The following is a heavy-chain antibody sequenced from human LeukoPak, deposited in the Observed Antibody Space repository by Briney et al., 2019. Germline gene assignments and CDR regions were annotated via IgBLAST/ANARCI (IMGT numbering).Heavy chain of an antibody. CDR1: GVSISSSNSY. D-gene: IGHD3/OR15-3a*01. J-gene: IGHJ4*02. Sequence: SETLSLTCTVSGVSISSSNSYWGWIRQPPGKGLEWIGSIYYSGNTYYNASLKSQVSISIDTSKNQFSLRLTSVTAADTAVYYCAGQTGSGLFILPGGQGTLVTVSS. CDR2: IYYSGNT. CDR3: AGQTGSGLFILP. V-gene: IGHV4-39*01.